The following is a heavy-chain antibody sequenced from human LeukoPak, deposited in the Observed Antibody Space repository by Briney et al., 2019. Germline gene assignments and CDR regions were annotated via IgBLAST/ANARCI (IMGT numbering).Heavy chain of an antibody. CDR1: GYRFTSYW. Sequence: KLGESLKISCKGSGYRFTSYWIGWVRQMPGKGLEWMGIIYPGDSDTKYSPYLQGQVTISADKSISTAYLQWSSLKASDTATYYCARRSSSWDRYDNWGQGTLVTVSS. V-gene: IGHV5-51*01. CDR3: ARRSSSWDRYDN. D-gene: IGHD6-13*01. J-gene: IGHJ4*02. CDR2: IYPGDSDT.